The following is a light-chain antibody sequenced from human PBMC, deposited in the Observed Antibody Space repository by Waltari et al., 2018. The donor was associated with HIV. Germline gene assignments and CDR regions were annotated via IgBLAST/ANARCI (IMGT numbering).Light chain of an antibody. J-gene: IGKJ1*01. CDR2: DAS. CDR1: QSISRN. CDR3: QQYNNWWT. Sequence: EIVMTQSPATLSVSPGERATLSCRASQSISRNLACYQHKPGQAPRLLIYDASTRATGIPARFSGSGSGTEFSLTISSLQSEDFALYYCQQYNNWWTFGQGTKVEIK. V-gene: IGKV3-15*01.